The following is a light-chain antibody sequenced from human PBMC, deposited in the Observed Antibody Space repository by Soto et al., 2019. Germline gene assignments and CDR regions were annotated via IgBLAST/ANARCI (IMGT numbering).Light chain of an antibody. Sequence: DIQMTQSPSSLSASVGDRVTITCRASESINRHLNWYQQQPGKAPKLLIYAASSSQNGGPSRFRGGGSGTDFTLLITNPQPEDFATYYCQKSYTAPSHTFGQGKRLEIK. V-gene: IGKV1-39*01. CDR1: ESINRH. J-gene: IGKJ5*01. CDR3: QKSYTAPSHT. CDR2: AAS.